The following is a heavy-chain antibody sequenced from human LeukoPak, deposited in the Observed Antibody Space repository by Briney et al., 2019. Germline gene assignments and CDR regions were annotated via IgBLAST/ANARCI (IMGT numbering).Heavy chain of an antibody. CDR1: GGSFSGYY. Sequence: SETLSLACAVYGGSFSGYYWSWIRQPPGKGLEWIGEINHSGSTNYNPSLKSRVTISVDTSKNQFSLKLSSVTAADTAVYYCARRLIIAAAGFDYWGQGTLVTVSS. J-gene: IGHJ4*02. D-gene: IGHD6-13*01. V-gene: IGHV4-34*01. CDR3: ARRLIIAAAGFDY. CDR2: INHSGST.